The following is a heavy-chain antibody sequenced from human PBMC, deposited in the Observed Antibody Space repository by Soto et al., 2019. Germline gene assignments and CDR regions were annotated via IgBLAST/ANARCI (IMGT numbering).Heavy chain of an antibody. CDR2: VYYTGST. CDR1: GGSISGSY. Sequence: SETLSLTCSVSGGSISGSYWSWIRQSPGKGLEWLGYVYYTGSTNYSPSPRSRVSISVDTSKNEFSLRLSSVTAADTAVYFCARSVAVPGAHIDYWGQGTQVTVSS. J-gene: IGHJ4*02. D-gene: IGHD6-19*01. V-gene: IGHV4-59*01. CDR3: ARSVAVPGAHIDY.